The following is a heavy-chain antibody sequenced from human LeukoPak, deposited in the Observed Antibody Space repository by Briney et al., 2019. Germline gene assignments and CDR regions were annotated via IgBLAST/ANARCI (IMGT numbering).Heavy chain of an antibody. CDR3: AKEVYSSLDY. V-gene: IGHV3-30*18. J-gene: IGHJ4*02. CDR1: GFTFSSYG. CDR2: ISYDGSNK. Sequence: PGGSLRLSCAASGFTFSSYGMHWVRQAPGKGLEWVAVISYDGSNKYYADSVKGRFTISRDNSKNTLYLQMNSLRAEDTAVYYCAKEVYSSLDYWGQGTLVTVSS. D-gene: IGHD6-13*01.